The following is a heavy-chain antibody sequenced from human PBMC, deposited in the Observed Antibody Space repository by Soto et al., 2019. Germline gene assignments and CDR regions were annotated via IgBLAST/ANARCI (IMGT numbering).Heavy chain of an antibody. Sequence: VQLVESGGGVVQPGRSLRLSCAASGFTFRTYGMYWVRQAPGKGLEWVAVIWYDASNKYYADSVKGRFTISGDKSENTLYLQMNSLIAEDTAVYYCARGRVDGGEVDLGGQGTLVTVSS. CDR2: IWYDASNK. CDR3: ARGRVDGGEVDL. V-gene: IGHV3-33*01. J-gene: IGHJ4*02. D-gene: IGHD3-10*01. CDR1: GFTFRTYG.